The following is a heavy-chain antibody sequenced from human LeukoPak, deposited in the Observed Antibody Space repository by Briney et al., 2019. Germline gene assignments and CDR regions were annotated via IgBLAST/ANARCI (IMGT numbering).Heavy chain of an antibody. J-gene: IGHJ4*02. Sequence: GGSLRLSCAASGFNFDDYGMNWVRQVPGKGLEWVSVIYSGGSTYYADSVKGRFTISRDNSKNTLYLQMNSLRAEDTAVYYCAKELLRYSSSPFDYWGQGTLVTVSS. V-gene: IGHV3-66*01. D-gene: IGHD6-13*01. CDR1: GFNFDDYG. CDR2: IYSGGST. CDR3: AKELLRYSSSPFDY.